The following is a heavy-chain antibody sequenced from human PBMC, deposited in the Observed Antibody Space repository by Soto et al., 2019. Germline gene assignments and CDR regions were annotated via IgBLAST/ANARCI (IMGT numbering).Heavy chain of an antibody. V-gene: IGHV3-48*02. CDR2: ISSSISTM. D-gene: IGHD5-18*01. CDR3: AREVRDTAVADFDY. Sequence: EVQLVESGGGLVQPGGSLRLSCAASGFTFSSYSMNWVRQAPGKGLEWLSYISSSISTMHYADSVKGRFTISRDNAQNSLYVQITSVRDEHTAVYYWAREVRDTAVADFDYWGPGTLGTVSS. J-gene: IGHJ4*02. CDR1: GFTFSSYS.